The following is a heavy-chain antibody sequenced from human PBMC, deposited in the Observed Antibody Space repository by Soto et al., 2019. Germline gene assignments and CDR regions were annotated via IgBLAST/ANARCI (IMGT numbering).Heavy chain of an antibody. CDR1: GYRFSSYW. Sequence: GESLKISGKGSGYRFSSYWIAWVRQMPGKGREWMGIIYPGDSDTRYSPSFECQVTISADKSNSTAYLQWSSLKASDTAMYYCARQGSNGPYYYYVMDVWGQGTTVTFSS. J-gene: IGHJ6*02. D-gene: IGHD3-16*01. CDR2: IYPGDSDT. V-gene: IGHV5-51*01. CDR3: ARQGSNGPYYYYVMDV.